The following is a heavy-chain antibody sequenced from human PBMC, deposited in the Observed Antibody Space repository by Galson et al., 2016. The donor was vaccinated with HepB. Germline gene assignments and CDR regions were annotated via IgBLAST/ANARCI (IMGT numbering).Heavy chain of an antibody. CDR1: GFTLSSYG. J-gene: IGHJ4*02. Sequence: SLRLSCAASGFTLSSYGIHWVRQAPGKGLEWVEVIWYDGVNTTYADPVKGRFTISRDNSKNTLYLQMNSLRAEDTAVYYCARQAFTNWNPFDYWGQGTLVTVSS. CDR2: IWYDGVNT. CDR3: ARQAFTNWNPFDY. D-gene: IGHD1-1*01. V-gene: IGHV3-33*01.